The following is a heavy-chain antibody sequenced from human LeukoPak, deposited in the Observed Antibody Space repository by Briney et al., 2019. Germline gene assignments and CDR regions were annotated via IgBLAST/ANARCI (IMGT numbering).Heavy chain of an antibody. CDR3: ARDFWGAYRVDYFDC. CDR1: GFTFSNYW. Sequence: PGGSLRLSCAASGFTFSNYWMRWVRRAPGKGLEWVVNIKQDGRETYYVDSVRGRFTISRDNAKKSLYLQMNSLRAEDTAVYYCARDFWGAYRVDYFDCWGQGTLVTVSS. J-gene: IGHJ4*02. CDR2: IKQDGRET. D-gene: IGHD3-3*01. V-gene: IGHV3-7*01.